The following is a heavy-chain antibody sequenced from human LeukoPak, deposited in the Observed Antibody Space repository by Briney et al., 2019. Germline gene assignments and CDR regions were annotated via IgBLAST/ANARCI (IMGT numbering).Heavy chain of an antibody. CDR3: TTDLDSSGYDFFFDY. D-gene: IGHD5-12*01. Sequence: GGSLRLSCAASGFTFSNAWMSWVRQAPGKGLEWVGRIKSKTDGGTTDYAAPVRGRFTISRDDSKNTLYLQMSSLKTEDTAVYYCTTDLDSSGYDFFFDYWGQGTLVTVSS. J-gene: IGHJ4*02. CDR1: GFTFSNAW. V-gene: IGHV3-15*01. CDR2: IKSKTDGGTT.